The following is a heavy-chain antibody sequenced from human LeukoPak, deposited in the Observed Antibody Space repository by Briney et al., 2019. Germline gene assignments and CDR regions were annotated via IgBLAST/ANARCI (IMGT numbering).Heavy chain of an antibody. CDR1: GYTFTSYY. CDR3: ARGLIRGSWLLRY. Sequence: ASVKVSCKASGYTFTSYYMHWVRQATGQGLEWMGWMNPNSGNTGYAQKFQGRVTMTRNTSISTAYMELSSLRSEDTAVYYCARGLIRGSWLLRYWGQGTLVTVSS. J-gene: IGHJ4*02. D-gene: IGHD1-26*01. V-gene: IGHV1-8*02. CDR2: MNPNSGNT.